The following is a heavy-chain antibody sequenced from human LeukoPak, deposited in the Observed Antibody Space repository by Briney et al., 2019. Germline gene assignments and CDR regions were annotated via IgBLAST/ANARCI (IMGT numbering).Heavy chain of an antibody. V-gene: IGHV3-30*19. CDR3: ARFLSMVYAPYYFDY. CDR1: GFTFSTYG. CDR2: ISYDGSNK. J-gene: IGHJ4*02. Sequence: GGPLRLSCTASGFTFSTYGMHWVRQAPGKGLEWVAVISYDGSNKYYADSVKGRFTISRDNSKNTLYLQMNSLRAEDTAVYYCARFLSMVYAPYYFDYWGQGTLVTVSS. D-gene: IGHD2-8*01.